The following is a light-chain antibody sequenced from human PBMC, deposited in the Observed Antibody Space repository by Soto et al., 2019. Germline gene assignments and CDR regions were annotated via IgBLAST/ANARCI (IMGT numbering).Light chain of an antibody. J-gene: IGLJ1*01. CDR2: EGT. CDR3: CSSAGSSLYV. Sequence: QSVLTQPASVSGSPGQSIAISCTGTSSDVGTYDLVSWYQQHPGKAPKLMIYEGTKRPSGVSNRFSGSKSANTASLTISGLQPEDDADYYCCSSAGSSLYVFGSGTNATVL. V-gene: IGLV2-23*01. CDR1: SSDVGTYDL.